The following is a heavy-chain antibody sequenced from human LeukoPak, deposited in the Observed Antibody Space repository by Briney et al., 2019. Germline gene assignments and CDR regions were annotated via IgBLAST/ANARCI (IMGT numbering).Heavy chain of an antibody. Sequence: AGVSLRLSCAASGFTFSSYAMHWVRQAPGKGLEWVAVISYDGSNKYYADSVKGRFTISRDNSKNTLYLQMNSLRAEDTAVYYCARAISIVGAHFDYWGQGTLVTVSS. D-gene: IGHD1-26*01. CDR2: ISYDGSNK. CDR3: ARAISIVGAHFDY. CDR1: GFTFSSYA. J-gene: IGHJ4*02. V-gene: IGHV3-30*04.